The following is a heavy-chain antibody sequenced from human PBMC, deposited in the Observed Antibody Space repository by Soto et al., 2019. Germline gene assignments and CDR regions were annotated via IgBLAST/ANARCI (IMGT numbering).Heavy chain of an antibody. CDR3: VRSRCGGDCLRSYSSHYYYGMDV. V-gene: IGHV2-5*02. J-gene: IGHJ6*02. CDR2: IYWAGDK. Sequence: QITLKESGPTLVKPTQTLTLTCTFSGFSLNTGGLGVGWISQPPGKALEWLELIYWAGDKRYSPSLQSRVSITNDTSNNQVVLTMTKMYPVDTATYCCVRSRCGGDCLRSYSSHYYYGMDVWGQGTTVTVSS. CDR1: GFSLNTGGLG. D-gene: IGHD2-21*02.